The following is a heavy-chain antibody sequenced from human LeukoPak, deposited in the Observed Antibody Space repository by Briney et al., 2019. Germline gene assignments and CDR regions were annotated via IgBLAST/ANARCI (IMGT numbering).Heavy chain of an antibody. D-gene: IGHD3-22*01. J-gene: IGHJ3*02. CDR1: GFTFTDYY. V-gene: IGHV1-2*02. Sequence: ASVKASCKASGFTFTDYYIHWVRQAPGQGPDWMGWINPNSGGSNFAQKFQGRVTMSRDTSISTAFMELSSLRSDDTAVYYCARDHGTMIDLATAHAFDIWGQGTMVTVSS. CDR2: INPNSGGS. CDR3: ARDHGTMIDLATAHAFDI.